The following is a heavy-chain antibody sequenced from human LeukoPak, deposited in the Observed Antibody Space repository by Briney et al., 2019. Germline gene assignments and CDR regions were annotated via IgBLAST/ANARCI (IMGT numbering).Heavy chain of an antibody. CDR2: ISAYNGNT. D-gene: IGHD6-13*01. J-gene: IGHJ6*03. CDR1: GYTFTSYG. CDR3: ARLISSSWYGGYMDV. V-gene: IGHV1-18*01. Sequence: ASVKVSCKASGYTFTSYGISWVRQAPGQGLEWMGWISAYNGNTNYAQKLQGRVTMTTDTSTSTAYMELRSLRSDDTAVYYCARLISSSWYGGYMDVWGKGTTVTVSS.